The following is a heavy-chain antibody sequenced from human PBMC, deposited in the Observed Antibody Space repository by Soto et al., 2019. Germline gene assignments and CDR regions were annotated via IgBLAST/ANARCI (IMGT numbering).Heavy chain of an antibody. V-gene: IGHV1-3*01. CDR3: ARVLRVGAASDY. J-gene: IGHJ4*02. CDR1: GYTFTSYA. CDR2: INAGNGNT. D-gene: IGHD1-26*01. Sequence: QVQLVQSGAEVKKPGASVKVSCKASGYTFTSYAMHWVRQAPGQRLEWMGWINAGNGNTKYSQKFQGRVTITRDTSERTAYMELSSLRSEDTAVYYCARVLRVGAASDYGGQGTPVTVSS.